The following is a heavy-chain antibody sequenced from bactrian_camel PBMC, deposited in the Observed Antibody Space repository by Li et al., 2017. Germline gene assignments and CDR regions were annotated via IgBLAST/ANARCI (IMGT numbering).Heavy chain of an antibody. D-gene: IGHD7*01. Sequence: HVQLVESGGASVEAGGSLRLSCATSGYIYSMYCLGWFRQAPGNKREGVASLDRYGGTHYSDSVTGRFTISYDNGKHILYLQMNNLKVEDTAMYYCAARTGRCTGTPKADFDYWGQGTQVTVS. J-gene: IGHJ6*01. V-gene: IGHV3S53*01. CDR2: LDRYGGT. CDR1: GYIYSMYC. CDR3: AARTGRCTGTPKADFDY.